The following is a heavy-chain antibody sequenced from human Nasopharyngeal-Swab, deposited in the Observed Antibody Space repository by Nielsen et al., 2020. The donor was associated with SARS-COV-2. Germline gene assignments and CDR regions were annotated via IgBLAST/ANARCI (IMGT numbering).Heavy chain of an antibody. Sequence: GEFLKISCAASGFSFSSFGIHWVRQAPGKGLEWVALISYDGRNKFYADSVKGRFAISRDNSKDTMYLQASSLRPEDTALYYCVKDSLWFAEVGENFDSWGQGTFVTVSS. D-gene: IGHD3-10*01. CDR3: VKDSLWFAEVGENFDS. V-gene: IGHV3-30*18. CDR2: ISYDGRNK. CDR1: GFSFSSFG. J-gene: IGHJ4*02.